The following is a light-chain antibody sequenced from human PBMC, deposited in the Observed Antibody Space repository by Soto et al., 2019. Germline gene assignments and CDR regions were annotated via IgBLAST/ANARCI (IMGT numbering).Light chain of an antibody. CDR2: DAS. V-gene: IGKV3-11*01. J-gene: IGKJ5*01. CDR1: QSVSSY. Sequence: EIVLTQSPATLSLSPGERATLSCRASQSVSSYLAWYQQKPGQAPRLLIYDASNRATGIPARFSGSGSGKDFNLTISSLEPKDFAVYYCQQRRHWPRTFGQGTRLEIK. CDR3: QQRRHWPRT.